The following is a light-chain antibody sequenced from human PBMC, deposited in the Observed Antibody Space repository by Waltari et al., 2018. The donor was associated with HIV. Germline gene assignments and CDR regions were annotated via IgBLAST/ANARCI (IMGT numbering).Light chain of an antibody. CDR3: MQALQTPPA. V-gene: IGKV2-28*01. CDR1: QRLLHSNGYNY. Sequence: IVMTQSPLSLPVTPGEPAYISCRSSQRLLHSNGYNYLDWYLQKPGQSPQLLIYLGSIRAYGVPDRLSGSESGTDFTLKISRVEAEDVGVYYCMQALQTPPAFGQGTKLEIK. CDR2: LGS. J-gene: IGKJ2*01.